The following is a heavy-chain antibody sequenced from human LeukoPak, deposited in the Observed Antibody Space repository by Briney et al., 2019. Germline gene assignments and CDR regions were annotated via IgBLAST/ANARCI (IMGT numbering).Heavy chain of an antibody. CDR1: GYTFTGYY. D-gene: IGHD2-2*01. CDR3: ARVNLYCSSTSCYVVRYMDV. CDR2: INPNSGGT. J-gene: IGHJ6*03. V-gene: IGHV1-2*02. Sequence: ASVKVSCKASGYTFTGYYMHWVRQAPGQGLEWMGWINPNSGGTNYAQKFQGRVTMTRDTPISTAYMELSRLRSDDTAVYYCARVNLYCSSTSCYVVRYMDVWGKGTTVTVSS.